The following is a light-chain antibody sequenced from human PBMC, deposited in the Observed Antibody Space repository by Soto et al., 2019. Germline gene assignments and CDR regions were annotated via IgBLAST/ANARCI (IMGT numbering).Light chain of an antibody. J-gene: IGKJ5*01. CDR3: QQYYDWPVT. CDR1: QSVSTN. V-gene: IGKV3-15*01. Sequence: EIVMTQSPATLSVSPGEKATLSCRAGQSVSTNLAWYQQKPGQAPRLLIYDASTRATGMPDRFSGSGSGTEFTLTISSLQSEDFAVYYCQQYYDWPVTFGQGTRLDIK. CDR2: DAS.